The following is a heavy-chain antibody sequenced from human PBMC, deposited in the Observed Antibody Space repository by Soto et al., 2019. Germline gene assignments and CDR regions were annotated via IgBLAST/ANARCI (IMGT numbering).Heavy chain of an antibody. CDR3: AKGLLNGRWYAAD. J-gene: IGHJ4*02. V-gene: IGHV3-23*01. Sequence: EVHLLESGGVLVQPGESLRLSCETSGFTFSNCVMTWVRQPPGKRLEWVSVITTNGHTDYADYVKGRFTISRDNSKNTVYLKMNSLRAEDTAVYYCAKGLLNGRWYAADWGQGTLVTVSS. CDR2: ITTNGHT. D-gene: IGHD6-13*01. CDR1: GFTFSNCV.